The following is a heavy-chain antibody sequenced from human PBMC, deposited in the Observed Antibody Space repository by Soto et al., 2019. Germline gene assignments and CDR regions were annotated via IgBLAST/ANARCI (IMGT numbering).Heavy chain of an antibody. J-gene: IGHJ6*02. CDR3: ARDLGIADRTLIHMDV. Sequence: GASVKVSCKASGYTFTSYGISCVRQAPGQGLEWMGWISAYNGNTNYAQKLQGRVTMTTDTSTSTAYMELRSLRSDDTAVYYCARDLGIADRTLIHMDVWGQGTTVTVSS. CDR1: GYTFTSYG. D-gene: IGHD6-13*01. CDR2: ISAYNGNT. V-gene: IGHV1-18*01.